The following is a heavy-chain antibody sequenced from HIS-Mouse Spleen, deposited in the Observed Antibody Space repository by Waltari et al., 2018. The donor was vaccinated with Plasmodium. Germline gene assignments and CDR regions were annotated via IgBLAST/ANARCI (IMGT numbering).Heavy chain of an antibody. CDR1: GFPLSSNG. CDR2: IKQDGSEK. D-gene: IGHD6-13*01. V-gene: IGHV3-7*01. Sequence: EVQLVESGGGLVQPGGSLRLSCAASGFPLSSNGMSWVRQAPGKGLEWVANIKQDGSEKYYVDSVKGRFTISRDNAKNSLYLQMNSLRAEDTAVYYCASSWYWYFDLWGRGTLVTVSS. J-gene: IGHJ2*01. CDR3: ASSWYWYFDL.